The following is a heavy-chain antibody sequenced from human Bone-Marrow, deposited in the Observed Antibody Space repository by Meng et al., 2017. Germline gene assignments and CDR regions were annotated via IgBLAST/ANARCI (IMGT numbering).Heavy chain of an antibody. CDR2: ISYDGSNK. J-gene: IGHJ6*02. D-gene: IGHD2-15*01. CDR3: ARASRYCTGGSCYPSYSMDV. CDR1: GFTFSSYD. V-gene: IGHV3-30*01. Sequence: GESLKISCAASGFTFSSYDMHWVRQAPGKGLEWVAVISYDGSNKYYADSVKGRLTISRDDSKNTLYLQMNSLRAEDTAVYYCARASRYCTGGSCYPSYSMDVWGQGTTVTVSS.